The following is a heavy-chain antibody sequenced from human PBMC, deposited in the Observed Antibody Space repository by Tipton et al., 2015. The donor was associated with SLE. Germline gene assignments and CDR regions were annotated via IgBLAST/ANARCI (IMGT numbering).Heavy chain of an antibody. V-gene: IGHV4-61*02. CDR3: ARDPQGDEGAPAAW. D-gene: IGHD1-26*01. CDR1: GASIRSGNYH. J-gene: IGHJ4*02. Sequence: TLSLTCTVSGASIRSGNYHWTWIRQTAGKGLEWIGRISTTGSTNYSPSLKSRVTISLDTSKNQFSLKLTSVTAADTAVYYCARDPQGDEGAPAAWWGQGTLVIVSS. CDR2: ISTTGST.